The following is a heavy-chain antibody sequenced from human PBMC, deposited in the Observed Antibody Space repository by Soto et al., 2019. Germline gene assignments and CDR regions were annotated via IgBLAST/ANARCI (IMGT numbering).Heavy chain of an antibody. Sequence: ASVKVSCKASGYTFTGYYMHWVRQAPGQGLEWMGWINPNSGGTNYAQKFQGWVTMTRDTSISTAYMELSRLRSDDTAVYYCARSPLDIVVVPVSMGGVYYYYGMDVWGKGSTVTVSS. CDR3: ARSPLDIVVVPVSMGGVYYYYGMDV. J-gene: IGHJ6*04. V-gene: IGHV1-2*04. CDR2: INPNSGGT. D-gene: IGHD2-2*03. CDR1: GYTFTGYY.